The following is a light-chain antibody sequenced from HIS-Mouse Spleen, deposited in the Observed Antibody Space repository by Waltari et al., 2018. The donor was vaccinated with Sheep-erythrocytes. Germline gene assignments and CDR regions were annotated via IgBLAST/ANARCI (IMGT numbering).Light chain of an antibody. CDR3: QQYYSTPFT. CDR1: QSVLYSSNNKNY. CDR2: WAS. V-gene: IGKV4-1*01. J-gene: IGKJ3*01. Sequence: DIVMTQSPDSLAVSLGERATINCKSSQSVLYSSNNKNYLAWYQQKPGQPPKLLIYWASTRESVVPDRFSGSGSGTDFTLTISSLQAEDVAVYYCQQYYSTPFTLGPGTKVDIK.